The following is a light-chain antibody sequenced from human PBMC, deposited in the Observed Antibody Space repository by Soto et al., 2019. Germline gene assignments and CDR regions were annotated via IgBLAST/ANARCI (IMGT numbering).Light chain of an antibody. J-gene: IGLJ3*02. Sequence: QSVLTQPPSASGTPGQRVTIYCSGSSSNVGSNYVYWYQQVPGTAPILLMHWDGQRPSGVPDRFSGSKSGTSASLAISGLRSEDEADYYCAAWDDSLSGVVFGGGTKLTVL. CDR1: SSNVGSNY. CDR3: AAWDDSLSGVV. CDR2: WDG. V-gene: IGLV1-47*01.